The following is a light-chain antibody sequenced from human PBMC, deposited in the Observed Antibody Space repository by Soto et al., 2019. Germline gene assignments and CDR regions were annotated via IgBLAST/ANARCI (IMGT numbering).Light chain of an antibody. J-gene: IGLJ1*01. Sequence: QSVLTQPASVSGSPGQSITISCTGTSSDVGGYNYVSWYQQHPGKAPKLMIYEVSNRPSGVSNRFSGSKSGNTASLTISGLQAEDEADYYCSSYTSSSXYVFGTGTKV. CDR2: EVS. CDR1: SSDVGGYNY. CDR3: SSYTSSSXYV. V-gene: IGLV2-14*01.